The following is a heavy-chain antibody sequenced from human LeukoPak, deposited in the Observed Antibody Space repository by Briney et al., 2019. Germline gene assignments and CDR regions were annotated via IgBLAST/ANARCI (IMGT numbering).Heavy chain of an antibody. CDR1: AGTISSYY. Sequence: PSETLSLTCTVSAGTISSYYWSWIRQPAGKGLEWIGRIYTSGSTNYNPSLKSRVTMSVDTSKNQFSLKLSSVTAADTAVYYCARAGNPYTGYSSSWYYYYYMDVWGKGTTVTVSS. V-gene: IGHV4-4*07. D-gene: IGHD6-13*01. J-gene: IGHJ6*03. CDR2: IYTSGST. CDR3: ARAGNPYTGYSSSWYYYYYMDV.